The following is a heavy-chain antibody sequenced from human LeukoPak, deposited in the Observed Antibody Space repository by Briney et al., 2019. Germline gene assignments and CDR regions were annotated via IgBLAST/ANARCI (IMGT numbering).Heavy chain of an antibody. CDR2: INHSGST. Sequence: PSETLSLTCAVYGGSFSGYYWSWIRQPPGKGLEWIGEINHSGSTSYNPSLKSRVTISVDTSKNQFSLKLSSVTAADTAVYYCAREEAAAGADDAFDIWGQGTMVTVSS. CDR3: AREEAAAGADDAFDI. D-gene: IGHD6-13*01. J-gene: IGHJ3*02. V-gene: IGHV4-34*01. CDR1: GGSFSGYY.